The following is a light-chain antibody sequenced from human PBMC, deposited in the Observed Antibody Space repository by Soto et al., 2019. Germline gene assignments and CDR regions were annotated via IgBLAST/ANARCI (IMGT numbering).Light chain of an antibody. V-gene: IGKV3-20*01. Sequence: NVLTQSPGTLPLSPGERATLSCRASQSVSGRQLAWYQQRPGQAPRLLIYGASNRATGIPDRFSGIGFGTDFTLTISRLEPEDFAVYYCHQYAASPTFGQGTKLEIK. CDR2: GAS. J-gene: IGKJ2*01. CDR3: HQYAASPT. CDR1: QSVSGRQ.